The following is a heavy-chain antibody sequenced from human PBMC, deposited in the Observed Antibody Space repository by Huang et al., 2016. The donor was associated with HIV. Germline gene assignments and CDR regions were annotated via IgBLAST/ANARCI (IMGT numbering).Heavy chain of an antibody. CDR1: GFTFGCFG. V-gene: IGHV3-30*02. CDR2: IRYDGNNY. Sequence: QVQLVESGGGVVQPGGSLRLSCTASGFTFGCFGMHWVRQARGKGLEWVGFIRYDGNNYYYADSVRGRFTISRDNSKDTLYLQMNRLRPDDSAVYYCAKDLTYTFGRHFDYWGRGTLVTVSS. D-gene: IGHD3-3*01. J-gene: IGHJ4*02. CDR3: AKDLTYTFGRHFDY.